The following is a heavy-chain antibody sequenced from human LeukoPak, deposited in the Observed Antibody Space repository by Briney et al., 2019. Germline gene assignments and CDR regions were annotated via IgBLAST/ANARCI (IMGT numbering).Heavy chain of an antibody. CDR1: GYTFTSYG. V-gene: IGHV1-18*01. J-gene: IGHJ4*02. CDR3: ARGPYDSSGYYSYYFDY. Sequence: ASVKVSCKASGYTFTSYGISWVRQAPGQGLEWMGWISAYNGNTNYAQKLQGRVTMTTDTSTSTAYMELRSLRSDDTAVCYCARGPYDSSGYYSYYFDYWGQGTLVTVSS. D-gene: IGHD3-22*01. CDR2: ISAYNGNT.